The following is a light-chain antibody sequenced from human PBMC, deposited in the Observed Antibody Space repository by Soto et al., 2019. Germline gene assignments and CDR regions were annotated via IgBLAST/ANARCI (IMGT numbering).Light chain of an antibody. V-gene: IGKV1-5*01. CDR1: QSISMW. CDR2: DAS. J-gene: IGKJ1*01. Sequence: DIPMTQSPSTLSASVGDIVTITCRASQSISMWLAWYQQRPGKAPSIIITDASKLESGVPPRFNGSRSETEFTLTIRNLQPDDVATYYCQQYNSFPWTFGLGTKVDIK. CDR3: QQYNSFPWT.